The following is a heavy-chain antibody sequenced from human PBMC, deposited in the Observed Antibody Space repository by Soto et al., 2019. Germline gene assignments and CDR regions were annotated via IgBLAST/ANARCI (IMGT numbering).Heavy chain of an antibody. D-gene: IGHD2-15*01. CDR1: GFTVSSKY. Sequence: EVQLVESGGGLVQPGGSLRLSCAASGFTVSSKYMTWVRQAPGKGLEWVSLIQSGGTTYYADSVKGRFTISRDTSENTLHLQMDSVRVEDTAVYYCARDDVLCDGGLCYGIPFDVWSKGTTVTVSS. CDR3: ARDDVLCDGGLCYGIPFDV. CDR2: IQSGGTT. J-gene: IGHJ6*04. V-gene: IGHV3-66*01.